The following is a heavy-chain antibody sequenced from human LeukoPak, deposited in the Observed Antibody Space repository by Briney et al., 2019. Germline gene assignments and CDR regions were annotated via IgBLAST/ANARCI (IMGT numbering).Heavy chain of an antibody. CDR3: AREDNSSSGNPFDI. CDR2: IYYSGST. J-gene: IGHJ3*02. D-gene: IGHD6-6*01. CDR1: GGSISSYY. Sequence: SETLSLTCTVSGGSISSYYWSWIRQPPGKGLEWIGYIYYSGSTNYNPSLKSRVTISVDTSKNQFSLKLGSVTAADTAVYYCAREDNSSSGNPFDIWGQGTMVTVSS. V-gene: IGHV4-59*12.